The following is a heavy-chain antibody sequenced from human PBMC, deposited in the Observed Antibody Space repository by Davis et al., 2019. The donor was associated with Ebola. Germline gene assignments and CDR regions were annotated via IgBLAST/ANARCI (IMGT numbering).Heavy chain of an antibody. CDR3: ASSSWYAEYFQH. Sequence: GESLKIPCAASGFTFSSHAMSWVRQAPGKGLEWVSAISGSGGSTYYADSVKGRFTISRDNSKNTLYLQMNSLRAEDTAVYYCASSSWYAEYFQHWGQGTLVTVSS. V-gene: IGHV3-23*01. D-gene: IGHD6-13*01. CDR2: ISGSGGST. CDR1: GFTFSSHA. J-gene: IGHJ1*01.